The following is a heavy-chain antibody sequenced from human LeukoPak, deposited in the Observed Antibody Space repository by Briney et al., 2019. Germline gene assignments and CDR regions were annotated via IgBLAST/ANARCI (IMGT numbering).Heavy chain of an antibody. Sequence: SETLSLTCTVSGGSISSGSYHCSWIQQPAGKGLEWIGRIYTSGSTNYNPSLKSRVTISVDTSKNQFSLKLSSVTAADTAVYYCARVNQRSSFVGYFDYWGQGTLVTVSS. CDR3: ARVNQRSSFVGYFDY. CDR1: GGSISSGSYH. V-gene: IGHV4-61*02. D-gene: IGHD6-6*01. CDR2: IYTSGST. J-gene: IGHJ4*02.